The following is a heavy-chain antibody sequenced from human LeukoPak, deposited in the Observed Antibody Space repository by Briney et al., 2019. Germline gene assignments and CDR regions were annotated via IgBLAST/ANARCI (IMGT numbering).Heavy chain of an antibody. D-gene: IGHD4-11*01. CDR3: ARLRGNYFPDY. J-gene: IGHJ4*02. CDR2: IYYSGST. Sequence: SETRSLTCAVSGGSMSNYYWTWIRQSPGKGLEWIGYIYYSGSTNYNPSLKSRLTISVDTSKNQFSLRLSSVTAADTAVYYCARLRGNYFPDYWGQGTLVTVSS. V-gene: IGHV4-59*01. CDR1: GGSMSNYY.